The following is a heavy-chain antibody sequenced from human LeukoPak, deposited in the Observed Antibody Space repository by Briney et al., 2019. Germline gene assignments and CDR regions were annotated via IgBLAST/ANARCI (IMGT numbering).Heavy chain of an antibody. CDR1: GGSFSGYY. V-gene: IGHV4-34*01. Sequence: PSETLSLTCAVYGGSFSGYYWSWIRQPPGKGLEWIGEINHSGSTNYNPSLKSRVTISVDTSKNQFSLKLSSVTAADTAVYYCARGHIAAASTTKNWFDPWGQGTLVTVSS. CDR2: INHSGST. D-gene: IGHD6-13*01. CDR3: ARGHIAAASTTKNWFDP. J-gene: IGHJ5*02.